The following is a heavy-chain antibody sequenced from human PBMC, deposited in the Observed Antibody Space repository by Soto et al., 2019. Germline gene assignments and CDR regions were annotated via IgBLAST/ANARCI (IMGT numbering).Heavy chain of an antibody. CDR1: GGTFSSYA. CDR3: ARVPGQPTGSARAFDI. V-gene: IGHV1-69*01. D-gene: IGHD1-1*01. CDR2: IIPIFGTA. J-gene: IGHJ3*02. Sequence: QVQLVQSGAEVKKPGSSVKVSCKASGGTFSSYAISWVRQAPGQGLEWMGGIIPIFGTANYAQKFQGRVTITVDESTSTAYMELSSLRSEDTAVYYCARVPGQPTGSARAFDIWGQGTMVTVSS.